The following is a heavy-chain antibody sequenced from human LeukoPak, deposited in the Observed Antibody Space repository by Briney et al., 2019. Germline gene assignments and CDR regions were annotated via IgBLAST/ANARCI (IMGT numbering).Heavy chain of an antibody. CDR2: ISSSGSTI. CDR3: AELGITMIGGV. J-gene: IGHJ6*04. CDR1: GFTFSSYE. Sequence: GGSLRLSCAASGFTFSSYEMNWVRQAPGKWLEWVSYISSSGSTIYYADSVKSRFTISRDNAKNSLYLQMNSLRAEDTAVYYCAELGITMIGGVWGKGTTVTISS. V-gene: IGHV3-48*03. D-gene: IGHD3-10*02.